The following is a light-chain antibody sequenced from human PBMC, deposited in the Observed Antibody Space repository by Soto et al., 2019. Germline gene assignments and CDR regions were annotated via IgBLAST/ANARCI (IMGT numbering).Light chain of an antibody. Sequence: QSVLTQPPSVSGAPGQRVTISCTGSSSNIGAGYDVHWYQQHPGKAPKLMIYDVRKRPSGVPDRFSGSKSGHMASLTISGLQAEDEADYYCCSYAGSYTYVFGTGTKVTVL. V-gene: IGLV1-40*01. CDR1: SSNIGAGYD. J-gene: IGLJ1*01. CDR2: DVR. CDR3: CSYAGSYTYV.